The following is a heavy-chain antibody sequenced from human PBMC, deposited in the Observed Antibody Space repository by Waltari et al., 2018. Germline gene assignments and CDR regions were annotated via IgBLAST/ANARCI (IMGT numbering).Heavy chain of an antibody. CDR2: ISPNSGVT. D-gene: IGHD4-17*01. CDR3: ARDPRWAVTKDYFDF. V-gene: IGHV1-2*02. Sequence: QVQLVQSGAEVKKPGASVKVSCKASGYSFNGYYINWVRQPPGQGLEWMGWISPNSGVTNYAQKFQARVTMTRDTSISTAYLELSRLTSDDTAIYYCARDPRWAVTKDYFDFWGQGTLVTVSS. J-gene: IGHJ4*02. CDR1: GYSFNGYY.